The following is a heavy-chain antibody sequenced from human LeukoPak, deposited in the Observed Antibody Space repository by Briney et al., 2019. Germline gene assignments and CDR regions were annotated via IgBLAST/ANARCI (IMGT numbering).Heavy chain of an antibody. CDR2: ISYDGSNK. D-gene: IGHD1-14*01. Sequence: GGSLRLSCAASGFTFSSYAMHWVRQAPGKGLEWVAVISYDGSNKYYADSVKGRFTISRDNSKNTLYLQMNSLRAEDTAVYYCARDSHNPYGVLDYWGQGTLVTVSS. V-gene: IGHV3-30-3*01. J-gene: IGHJ4*02. CDR1: GFTFSSYA. CDR3: ARDSHNPYGVLDY.